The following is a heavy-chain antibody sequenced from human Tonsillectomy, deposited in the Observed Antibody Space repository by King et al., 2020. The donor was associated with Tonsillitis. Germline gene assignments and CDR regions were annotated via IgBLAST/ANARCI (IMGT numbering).Heavy chain of an antibody. CDR3: ARVILGSGSYDAFDI. CDR2: MNPNSGNT. D-gene: IGHD3-10*01. CDR1: GYTFTSYD. Sequence: QLVQAGAEVKKPGASVKVSCKASGYTFTSYDLNWVRQATGQGLEWMGWMNPNSGNTGVAQKFQDRVTMTRNSSISTAYMELSSLRSEETAVYYCARVILGSGSYDAFDIWGQGTMVTVSS. J-gene: IGHJ3*02. V-gene: IGHV1-8*01.